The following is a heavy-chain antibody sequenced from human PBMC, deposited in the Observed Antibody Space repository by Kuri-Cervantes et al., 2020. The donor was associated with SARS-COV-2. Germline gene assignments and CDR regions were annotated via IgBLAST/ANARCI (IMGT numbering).Heavy chain of an antibody. J-gene: IGHJ4*02. V-gene: IGHV3-30*03. D-gene: IGHD4-17*01. CDR1: GFTFSSYG. CDR2: ISYDGSNK. CDR3: ARSPSNGDYDGWFDY. Sequence: GESLKISCAASGFTFSSYGMHWVRQAPGKGLEWVAVISYDGSNKYYADSVKGRFTISRDNSKNTLYLQMNSLRAEDTAVYYCARSPSNGDYDGWFDYWGQGTLVTVSS.